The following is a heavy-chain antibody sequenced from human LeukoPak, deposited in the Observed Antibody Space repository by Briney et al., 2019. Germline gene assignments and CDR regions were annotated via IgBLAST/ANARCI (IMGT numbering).Heavy chain of an antibody. CDR2: IRYDGSNK. Sequence: GGSLRLSCAASGFTFNSYDMHWVRQAPGRVLEWVAFIRYDGSNKYYADSVKGRFTISRDNSKNTLYLQMNSLRAEDTAFYYCAINGGGDSGYGNFDYWGQGTLVTVSS. D-gene: IGHD5-12*01. J-gene: IGHJ4*02. CDR1: GFTFNSYD. V-gene: IGHV3-30*02. CDR3: AINGGGDSGYGNFDY.